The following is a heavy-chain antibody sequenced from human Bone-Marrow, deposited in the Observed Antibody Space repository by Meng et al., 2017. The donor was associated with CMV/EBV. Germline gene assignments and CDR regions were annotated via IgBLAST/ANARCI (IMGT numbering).Heavy chain of an antibody. Sequence: AVSRGSIIGSNWWRWVRQPPGEGLAWIGEIYHSGSTNYDPSLTSRVTISVDKSKNQFSLKLSSVTAADTAVYYCARVGSYYEYYFDYWGQGTLVTVSS. CDR1: RGSIIGSNW. V-gene: IGHV4-4*02. CDR3: ARVGSYYEYYFDY. J-gene: IGHJ4*02. D-gene: IGHD1-26*01. CDR2: IYHSGST.